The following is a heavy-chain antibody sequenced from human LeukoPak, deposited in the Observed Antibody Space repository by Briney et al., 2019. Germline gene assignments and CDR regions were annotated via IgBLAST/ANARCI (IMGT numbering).Heavy chain of an antibody. CDR1: GFTFSSYG. CDR3: AKDLPVAGTLVGYYGMDV. Sequence: GGSLRLSCAASGFTFSSYGMHWVRQAPGKGLEWVAVISYDGSNKYYADSVKGRFTISRDNSKNTLYLQMNSLRAEDTAVYYCAKDLPVAGTLVGYYGMDVWGQGITVTVSS. J-gene: IGHJ6*02. V-gene: IGHV3-30*18. CDR2: ISYDGSNK. D-gene: IGHD6-19*01.